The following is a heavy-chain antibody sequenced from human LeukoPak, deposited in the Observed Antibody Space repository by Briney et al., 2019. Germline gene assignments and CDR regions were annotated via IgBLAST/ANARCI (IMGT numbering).Heavy chain of an antibody. CDR2: ISDIGRT. D-gene: IGHD6-19*01. V-gene: IGHV4-61*01. Sequence: SETLSLTCTVSGDSVSSGSYYWTWIRQPPGKGLEWIGYISDIGRTNYNPSLKSRVTISVDTSKNQFSLKLNSVTAADTAVYYCARNQLGSGWHSSAYWGQGTRVTVSS. J-gene: IGHJ4*02. CDR3: ARNQLGSGWHSSAY. CDR1: GDSVSSGSYY.